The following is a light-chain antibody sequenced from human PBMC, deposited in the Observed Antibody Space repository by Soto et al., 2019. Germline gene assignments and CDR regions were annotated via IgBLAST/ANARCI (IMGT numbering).Light chain of an antibody. Sequence: DIQMTQSPSTLSGSVGDRVTITCLASQTISSWLAWYQQKPGKAPKLLIYKASTLKSGVPSRFSGSGSGAEFTLTISSLQPDDFATYYCQQTYNVPITFGQGTRLEIK. V-gene: IGKV1-5*03. CDR2: KAS. CDR3: QQTYNVPIT. CDR1: QTISSW. J-gene: IGKJ5*01.